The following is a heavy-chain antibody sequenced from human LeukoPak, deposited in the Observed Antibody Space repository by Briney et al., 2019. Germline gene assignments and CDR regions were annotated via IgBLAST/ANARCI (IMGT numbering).Heavy chain of an antibody. CDR3: ARGMSGYYGMDV. Sequence: GGSLRLSCAASGFTFSSYSMNWVRQAPGKGLEWVSSISSSSSYIYYADSVKGRFTISRDNAKNSLYLQMNSLRAEDTAVYYCARGMSGYYGMDVWGQGTTVTVSS. CDR1: GFTFSSYS. J-gene: IGHJ6*02. CDR2: ISSSSSYI. V-gene: IGHV3-21*01.